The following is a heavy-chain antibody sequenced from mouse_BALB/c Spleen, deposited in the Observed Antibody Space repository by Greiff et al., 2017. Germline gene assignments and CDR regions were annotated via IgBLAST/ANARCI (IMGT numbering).Heavy chain of an antibody. CDR1: GYAFSSYW. CDR3: AREYGNLYYFDD. D-gene: IGHD2-10*02. CDR2: IYPGDGDT. V-gene: IGHV1-80*01. Sequence: QVQLQQSGAELVRPGSSVKISCKASGYAFSSYWMNWVKQRPGQGLEWIGQIYPGDGDTNYNGKFKGKATLTADKSSSTAYMQLSSLTSEDSAVYFCAREYGNLYYFDDWGQGTTLTVSS. J-gene: IGHJ2*01.